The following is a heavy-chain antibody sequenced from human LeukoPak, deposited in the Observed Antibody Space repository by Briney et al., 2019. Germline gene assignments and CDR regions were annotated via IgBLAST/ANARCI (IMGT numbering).Heavy chain of an antibody. CDR3: ARAVPRGAFDI. J-gene: IGHJ3*02. CDR1: GGTFSSYA. CDR2: INPNSGVT. D-gene: IGHD3-10*01. V-gene: IGHV1-2*02. Sequence: ASVKVSCKASGGTFSSYAISWVRQAPGQGLEWMGWINPNSGVTDYAQKFQGRVTMTRDTSISTAYMELSRLRSDDTAVYYCARAVPRGAFDIWGQGTMVTVSS.